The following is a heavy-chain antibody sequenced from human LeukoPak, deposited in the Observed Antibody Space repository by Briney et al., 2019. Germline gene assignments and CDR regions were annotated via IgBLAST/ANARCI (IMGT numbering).Heavy chain of an antibody. CDR1: GSTFSDYA. D-gene: IGHD2-15*01. CDR2: ISYDGSDK. V-gene: IGHV3-30-3*01. Sequence: PGGSLRLSCVDSGSTFSDYAMHWVRQAPGKGLEWVAFISYDGSDKLYADSVKGRFIVSRDNSKNTLYLQMNSLRAEDTAFYYCTRETNCFDYWGQGTLVTVSS. J-gene: IGHJ4*02. CDR3: TRETNCFDY.